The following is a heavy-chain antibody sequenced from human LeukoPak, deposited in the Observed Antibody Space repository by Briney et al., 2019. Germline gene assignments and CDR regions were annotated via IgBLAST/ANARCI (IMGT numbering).Heavy chain of an antibody. CDR3: ARVPGVTIFGVVRSANWFDP. CDR2: INHSGST. D-gene: IGHD3-3*01. CDR1: GGSFSGYY. J-gene: IGHJ5*02. Sequence: SETLSLTCAVYGGSFSGYYWSWVRQPPGKGLEWIGEINHSGSTNYNPSLKSRVTISVDTSKNQFSLKLSSVTAADTAVYYCARVPGVTIFGVVRSANWFDPWGQGTLVTVSS. V-gene: IGHV4-34*01.